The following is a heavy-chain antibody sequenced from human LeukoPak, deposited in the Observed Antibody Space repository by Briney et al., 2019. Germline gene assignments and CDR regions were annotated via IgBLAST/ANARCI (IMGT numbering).Heavy chain of an antibody. CDR2: MNPNSGNT. J-gene: IGHJ3*02. D-gene: IGHD6-19*01. CDR3: ARVKIAVAGMDAFDI. CDR1: GCTFTSYD. V-gene: IGHV1-8*01. Sequence: ASVKVSCKASGCTFTSYDINWVRQATGQGLEWMGWMNPNSGNTGYAQKFQGRVTMTRNTSISTAYMELSSLRSEDTAVYYCARVKIAVAGMDAFDIWGQGTMVTVSS.